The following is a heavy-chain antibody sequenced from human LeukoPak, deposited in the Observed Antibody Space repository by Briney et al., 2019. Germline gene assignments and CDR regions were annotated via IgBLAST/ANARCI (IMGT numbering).Heavy chain of an antibody. V-gene: IGHV4-34*01. J-gene: IGHJ4*02. CDR3: ARPIGYGSGSYWQK. D-gene: IGHD3-10*01. CDR1: GGSFSGYY. Sequence: SETLSLTCAVYGGSFSGYYWSWIRQPPGKGLEWIGEINHSGSTNYNPSLKSRVTISVDTSKNQFSLKLSSVTAADTAVYYCARPIGYGSGSYWQKWGQGTLVTVSS. CDR2: INHSGST.